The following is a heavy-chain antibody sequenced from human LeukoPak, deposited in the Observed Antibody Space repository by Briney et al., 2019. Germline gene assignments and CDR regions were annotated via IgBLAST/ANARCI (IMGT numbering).Heavy chain of an antibody. CDR1: GGTFSSYA. CDR3: ASVLRFLEWPVYY. D-gene: IGHD3-3*01. Sequence: SVKVSCKASGGTFSSYAISWVRQAPGQGLEWMGGIIPIFGTANYAQKFQGRVTITADESTSTAYMELSSLRSEDTAVYYCASVLRFLEWPVYYWGQGTLVTVSS. J-gene: IGHJ4*02. CDR2: IIPIFGTA. V-gene: IGHV1-69*13.